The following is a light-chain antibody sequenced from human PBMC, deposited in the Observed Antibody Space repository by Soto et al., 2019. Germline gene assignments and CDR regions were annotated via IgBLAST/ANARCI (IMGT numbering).Light chain of an antibody. CDR1: QSLTGD. CDR2: GTS. J-gene: IGKJ3*01. V-gene: IGKV3-15*01. Sequence: EIVMTQSPASLSVSPGERATLSCRASQSLTGDLAWYQQKPGQAPRLLIYGTSTRATGVPARFSGSGSGTEFTLTISSLQSEDFAVYYGQQYKNWPLTFGPGTTVDI. CDR3: QQYKNWPLT.